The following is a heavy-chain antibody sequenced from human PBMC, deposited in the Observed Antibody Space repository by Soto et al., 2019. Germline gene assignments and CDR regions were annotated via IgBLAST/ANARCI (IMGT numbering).Heavy chain of an antibody. CDR1: GFTFSSYG. J-gene: IGHJ6*02. V-gene: IGHV3-30*18. CDR3: AKDLVVVVPAARLYYYYGMDV. CDR2: ISYDGSNK. D-gene: IGHD2-2*01. Sequence: GGSLRLSCAASGFTFSSYGMHWVHQAPGKGLEWVAVISYDGSNKYYADSVKGRFTISKDNSKNTLYLQMNSLRAEDTAVYYCAKDLVVVVPAARLYYYYGMDVWGQGTTVTVSS.